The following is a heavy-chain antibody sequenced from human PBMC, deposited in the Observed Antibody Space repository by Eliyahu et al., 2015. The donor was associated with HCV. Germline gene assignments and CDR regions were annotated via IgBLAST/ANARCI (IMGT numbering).Heavy chain of an antibody. Sequence: QVQLVQSGAEVKKPGSSVKVSCKASGGTFSSYAISWVRQAPGQGLEWMGRIIPILGIANYAQKFQGRVTITADKSTSTAYMELSSLRSEDTAVYYCARGAEAVAGHFDYWGQGTLVTVSS. CDR2: IIPILGIA. CDR3: ARGAEAVAGHFDY. D-gene: IGHD6-19*01. CDR1: GGTFSSYA. V-gene: IGHV1-69*04. J-gene: IGHJ4*02.